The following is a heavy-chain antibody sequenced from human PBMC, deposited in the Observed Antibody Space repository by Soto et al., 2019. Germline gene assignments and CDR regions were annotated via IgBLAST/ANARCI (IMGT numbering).Heavy chain of an antibody. V-gene: IGHV5-51*01. CDR3: TATLTSAMDA. D-gene: IGHD4-4*01. J-gene: IGHJ6*02. CDR2: IFPADSDT. Sequence: XSLKRTCKGSQYNFMNFWVGWVRQMPGKGLEWMGIIFPADSDTRFSPSFQGRVTMSVDKSTYTAYLQWSSLEASDTAIYYCTATLTSAMDAWGQGTPVTVSS. CDR1: QYNFMNFW.